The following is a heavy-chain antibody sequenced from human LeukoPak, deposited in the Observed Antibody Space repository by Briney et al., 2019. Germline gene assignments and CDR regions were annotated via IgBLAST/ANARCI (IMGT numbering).Heavy chain of an antibody. V-gene: IGHV4-39*07. D-gene: IGHD3-10*01. CDR2: IYYSGST. CDR3: ARGGYYYGSGSLAPFDY. Sequence: PSETLSLTCTVSGDSISSSSSYWGWIRQPPGKGLEWIGSIYYSGSTYYNTSLKSRVTISVDTSKNQFSLKQSSVTAADTAVYYCARGGYYYGSGSLAPFDYWGQGTLVTVSS. J-gene: IGHJ4*02. CDR1: GDSISSSSSY.